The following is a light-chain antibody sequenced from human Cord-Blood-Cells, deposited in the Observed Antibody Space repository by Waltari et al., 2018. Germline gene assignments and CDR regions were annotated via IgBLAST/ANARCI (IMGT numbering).Light chain of an antibody. Sequence: DIVLTQSPGTLHLSPGEGATPSCRASQSVSSSYLAWYQQKPGQAPRLLIYGASSRATGIPDRFSGSGSGTDFTLTISRLEPEDFAVYYCQQYGSSPPWTFGQWTKVEIK. CDR3: QQYGSSPPWT. J-gene: IGKJ1*01. V-gene: IGKV3-20*01. CDR1: QSVSSSY. CDR2: GAS.